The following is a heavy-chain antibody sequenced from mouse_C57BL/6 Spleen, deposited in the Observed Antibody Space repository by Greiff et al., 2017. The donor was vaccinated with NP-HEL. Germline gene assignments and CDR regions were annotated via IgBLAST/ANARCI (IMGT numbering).Heavy chain of an antibody. D-gene: IGHD1-1*01. J-gene: IGHJ4*01. CDR1: GFSFNTYA. V-gene: IGHV10-1*01. CDR2: IRSKSNNYAT. CDR3: VSLLITTVVARRNYAMDY. Sequence: EVQLVESGGGLVQPKGSLKLSCAASGFSFNTYAMNWVRQAPGKGLEWVARIRSKSNNYATYYADSVKDRFTISRDDSESMLYLQMNNLKTEDTAMYYCVSLLITTVVARRNYAMDYWGQGTSVTVSS.